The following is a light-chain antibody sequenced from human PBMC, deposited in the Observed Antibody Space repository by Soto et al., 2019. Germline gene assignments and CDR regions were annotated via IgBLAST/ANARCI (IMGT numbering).Light chain of an antibody. CDR2: HAS. V-gene: IGKV3-20*01. CDR3: QHYGSPYT. Sequence: EIVLTQSPGTLSLSPGERATLSCRASQSLSSSNLAWYQHKPGQAPRLLIYHASSRATGIPDRFSGSGSGTDFTLTISRLEPQDFAVYYCQHYGSPYTFGQGTTLETK. J-gene: IGKJ2*01. CDR1: QSLSSSN.